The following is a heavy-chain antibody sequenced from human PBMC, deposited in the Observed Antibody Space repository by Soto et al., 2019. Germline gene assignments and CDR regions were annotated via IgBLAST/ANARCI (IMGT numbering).Heavy chain of an antibody. CDR1: GFTFSSYA. CDR2: ISGSGGST. Sequence: GGSLRLSCAASGFTFSSYAMSWVRQAPGKGLEWVSAISGSGGSTYYADSVKGRFTISRDNSKNTLYLQMNSLRAEDTAVYYCAKDQWAVAGDSGSSFDYWGQGTLVTVSS. CDR3: AKDQWAVAGDSGSSFDY. J-gene: IGHJ4*02. D-gene: IGHD6-19*01. V-gene: IGHV3-23*01.